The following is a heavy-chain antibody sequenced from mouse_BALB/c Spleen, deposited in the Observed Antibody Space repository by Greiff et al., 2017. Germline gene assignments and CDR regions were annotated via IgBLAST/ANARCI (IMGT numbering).Heavy chain of an antibody. D-gene: IGHD2-4*01. J-gene: IGHJ3*01. CDR3: ARGLIKAWFAY. V-gene: IGHV1-28*01. CDR2: IDPFNGGT. CDR1: GYSFTSYY. Sequence: EVQLQQSGPELMKPGASVKISCKASGYSFTSYYMHWVKQSHGKSLEWIGYIDPFNGGTSYNQKFKGKATLTVDKSSSTAYMHLSSLTSEDSAVYYCARGLIKAWFAYWGQGTLVTVSA.